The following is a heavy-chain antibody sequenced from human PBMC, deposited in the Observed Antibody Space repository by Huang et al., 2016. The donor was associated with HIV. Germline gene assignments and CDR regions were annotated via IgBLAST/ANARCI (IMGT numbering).Heavy chain of an antibody. V-gene: IGHV1-2*02. D-gene: IGHD4-4*01. CDR3: ARDPTITRTNWFDP. CDR1: GYTFLGYY. CDR2: INPESGGT. J-gene: IGHJ5*02. Sequence: QVQLVQSGAEVKKPGASVKVSCKASGYTFLGYYLHWVRQAPGQGLEWMGGINPESGGTNYAQKFQGRGAMTRDTSISTAYMELSRLRSDDTAVYYCARDPTITRTNWFDPWGQGTLVTVSS.